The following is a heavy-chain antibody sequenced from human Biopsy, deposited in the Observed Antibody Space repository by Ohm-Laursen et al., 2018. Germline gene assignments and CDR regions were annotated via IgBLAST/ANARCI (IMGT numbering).Heavy chain of an antibody. CDR3: ARGGADFHGTDS. CDR2: ITRDGFYM. CDR1: GFTFSSYP. V-gene: IGHV3-21*06. Sequence: PLRLSCTASGFTFSSYPINWVRQAPGKGLEWVSSITRDGFYMFYADSVKGRFTISRDYAKNLVSLEMNSLRVEDTAVYYCARGGADFHGTDSWGQGTLVSVSS. J-gene: IGHJ4*02. D-gene: IGHD3-3*01.